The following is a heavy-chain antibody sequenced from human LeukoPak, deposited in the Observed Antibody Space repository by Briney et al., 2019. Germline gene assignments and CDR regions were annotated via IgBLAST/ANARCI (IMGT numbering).Heavy chain of an antibody. CDR1: GFTFSSYS. J-gene: IGHJ3*02. CDR3: AKDDLTDFSSLDAFDI. CDR2: VSTGSNYI. Sequence: KPGGSLRLSCTASGFTFSSYSLNWVRQAPGKGLEWVSSVSTGSNYIYYADSVKGRFTISRDNDKNSLYLQMNSLRVEDTAVYYCAKDDLTDFSSLDAFDIWGQGTMVTVSS. D-gene: IGHD6-13*01. V-gene: IGHV3-21*01.